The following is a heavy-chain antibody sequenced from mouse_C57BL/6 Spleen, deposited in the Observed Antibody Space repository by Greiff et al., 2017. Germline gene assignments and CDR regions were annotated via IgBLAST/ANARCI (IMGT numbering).Heavy chain of an antibody. J-gene: IGHJ4*01. CDR1: GFTFSSYG. Sequence: EVQRVESGGDLVKPGGSLKLSCAASGFTFSSYGMSWVRQTPDKRLEWVATISSGGSYTYYPDSVKGRFPISRDNAKNTLYLQMSSLKSEDTAMYYCARPDGYYYAMDYWGQGTSGTVSS. V-gene: IGHV5-6*01. CDR3: ARPDGYYYAMDY. D-gene: IGHD2-3*01. CDR2: ISSGGSYT.